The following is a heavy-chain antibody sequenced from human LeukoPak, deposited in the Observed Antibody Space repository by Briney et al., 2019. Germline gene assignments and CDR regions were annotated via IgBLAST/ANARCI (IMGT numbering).Heavy chain of an antibody. Sequence: SETLSLTCTVSGVSFSSYYWSWIRQPPGKGLEWIGYIYYSGSGNNNPPLKSRVTMSVDTSKNQFSLKVKSVTAADTAVYYCARSKAGLRIDYWGQGTLVTVSS. CDR3: ARSKAGLRIDY. CDR2: IYYSGSG. CDR1: GVSFSSYY. J-gene: IGHJ4*02. V-gene: IGHV4-59*01. D-gene: IGHD4-17*01.